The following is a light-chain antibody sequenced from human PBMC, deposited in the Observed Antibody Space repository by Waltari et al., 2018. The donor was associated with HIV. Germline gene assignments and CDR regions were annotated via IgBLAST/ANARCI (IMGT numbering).Light chain of an antibody. CDR2: DVT. CDR1: SSDVGGYNY. CDR3: RSYPTSSTWV. J-gene: IGLJ3*02. Sequence: QSALTQPASVSASPGQSITISCTGTSSDVGGYNYVSWYQQHPGKAPNLVIFDVTNRPSGVSNRFSASKSGNTSSPTISGLQAEDEAYYYCRSYPTSSTWVFGGGTKLTVL. V-gene: IGLV2-14*03.